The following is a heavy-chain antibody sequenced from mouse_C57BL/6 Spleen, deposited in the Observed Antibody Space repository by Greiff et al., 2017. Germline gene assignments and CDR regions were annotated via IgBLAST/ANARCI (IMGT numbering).Heavy chain of an antibody. D-gene: IGHD2-4*01. J-gene: IGHJ2*01. CDR2: IDPSDSET. CDR1: GYTFTSYW. CDR3: TRAPYDSAHLDY. V-gene: IGHV1-52*01. Sequence: QVQLQQSGAELVRPGSSVKLSCKASGYTFTSYWMHWVKQRPIQGLEWIGNIDPSDSETHYNQKFKDKATLTVDKSSSTAYMQLSSLTSEDSAVYYCTRAPYDSAHLDYWGQGTTLTVSS.